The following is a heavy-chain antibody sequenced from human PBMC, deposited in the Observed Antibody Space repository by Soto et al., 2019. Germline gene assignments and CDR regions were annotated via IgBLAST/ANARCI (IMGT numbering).Heavy chain of an antibody. J-gene: IGHJ6*02. V-gene: IGHV4-30-4*08. D-gene: IGHD2-21*02. CDR3: AREDDGGDRDYYGLDV. CDR1: GGSISYEYYH. CDR2: IHYSGSI. Sequence: QVQLQQSGPGLVKPSQTLSLTCTVSGGSISYEYYHWTWIRQSPGKGPEWFGYIHYSGSIIYNPSFKSRVTISVDTSKNQFSLQLSSVTAADTAVYFCAREDDGGDRDYYGLDVWGQGTTVTVSS.